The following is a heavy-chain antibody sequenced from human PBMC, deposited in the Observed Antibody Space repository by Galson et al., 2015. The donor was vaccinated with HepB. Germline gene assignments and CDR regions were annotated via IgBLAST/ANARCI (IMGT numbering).Heavy chain of an antibody. CDR2: IIPIFGTA. D-gene: IGHD2-15*01. CDR1: GGTFSSYA. CDR3: ARQGDCSGGSCWPYYYYYGMDV. V-gene: IGHV1-69*06. Sequence: SVKVSCKASGGTFSSYAISWVRQAPGQGLEWMGGIIPIFGTANYAQKFQGRVTITADKSTSTAYMELSSLRSEDTAVYYCARQGDCSGGSCWPYYYYYGMDVWGQGTTVTVSS. J-gene: IGHJ6*02.